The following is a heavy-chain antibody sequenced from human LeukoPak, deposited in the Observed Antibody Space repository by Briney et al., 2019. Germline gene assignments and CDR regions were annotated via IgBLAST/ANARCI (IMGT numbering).Heavy chain of an antibody. CDR1: GFTFSSYT. V-gene: IGHV3-21*04. CDR3: ARDRGGGSFDY. CDR2: ISSSSSYI. Sequence: PGGSLRLSCAASGFTFSSYTMNWVRLAPGKGLEWVSSISSSSSYIYYADSVKGRFTISRDNAKNSLYLQMNSLRAEDTALYYCARDRGGGSFDYWGQGTLVTVSS. J-gene: IGHJ4*02. D-gene: IGHD2-15*01.